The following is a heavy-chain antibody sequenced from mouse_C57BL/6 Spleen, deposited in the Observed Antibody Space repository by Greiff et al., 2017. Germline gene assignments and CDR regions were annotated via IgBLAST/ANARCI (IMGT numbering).Heavy chain of an antibody. CDR3: ARSDSNYGWYFDV. D-gene: IGHD2-5*01. V-gene: IGHV1-63*01. Sequence: VQLQQSGAELVRPGTSVKMSCKASGYTFTNYWIGWAKQRPGHGLEWIGDIYPGGGYTNYNEKFKGKATLTADKSSSTAYMQFSSLTSEDSAIYYCARSDSNYGWYFDVWGTGTTVTVSS. CDR2: IYPGGGYT. CDR1: GYTFTNYW. J-gene: IGHJ1*03.